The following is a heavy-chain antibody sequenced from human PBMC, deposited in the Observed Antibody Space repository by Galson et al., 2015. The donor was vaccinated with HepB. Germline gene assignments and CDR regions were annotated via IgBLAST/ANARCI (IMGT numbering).Heavy chain of an antibody. V-gene: IGHV3-9*01. Sequence: SLRLSCAASGFTFDDYAMHWVRQAPGKGLGWDSGISWNSGSIGYADSVKGRFTISRDNAKNSLYLQMNSLRAEDTALYYCAKDMGGHFGDYYYYGMDVWGQGTTVTVSS. J-gene: IGHJ6*02. CDR2: ISWNSGSI. CDR3: AKDMGGHFGDYYYYGMDV. D-gene: IGHD3-10*01. CDR1: GFTFDDYA.